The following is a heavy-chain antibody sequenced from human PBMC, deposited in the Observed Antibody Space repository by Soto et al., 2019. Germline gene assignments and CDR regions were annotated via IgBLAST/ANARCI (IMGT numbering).Heavy chain of an antibody. D-gene: IGHD2-8*01. CDR2: ISFDESSK. V-gene: IGHV3-30-3*01. Sequence: PGGSLRLSCAASGFTFSSHAMHWVRQAPGKGLEWVALISFDESSKYYADSVKGRFSISRDNSKNTLYLQTNSLRAEDTAVYYCARDWGRYCTNGVCYLGYGMDVWGQGTTVTVS. J-gene: IGHJ6*02. CDR3: ARDWGRYCTNGVCYLGYGMDV. CDR1: GFTFSSHA.